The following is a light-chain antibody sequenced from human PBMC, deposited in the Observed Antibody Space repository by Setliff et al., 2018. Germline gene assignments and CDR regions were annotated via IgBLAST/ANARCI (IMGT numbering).Light chain of an antibody. CDR1: SSDVGGYNY. CDR3: LSYTSKTTHAL. Sequence: QSALAQPAAVSGSPGQSIAISCAGTSSDVGGYNYASWYQQHPGKAPKLIIYEVTKRPSGVSDRFSGSKSGNTASLTISGLQAEDEAYYYCLSYTSKTTHALFAGGTK. J-gene: IGLJ2*01. V-gene: IGLV2-14*03. CDR2: EVT.